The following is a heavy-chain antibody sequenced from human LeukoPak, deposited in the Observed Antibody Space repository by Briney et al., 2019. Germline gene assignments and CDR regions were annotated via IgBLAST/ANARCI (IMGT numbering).Heavy chain of an antibody. Sequence: PGGSLRLSCAASGFTFSSYAMSWVRQAPGKGLEWVSAISGSGGSTYYADSVKGRFTISRDNSKNTLYLQMNSLRAEDTAVYYCAKVLNIAVAGPPGYWGLGTLVTVSS. CDR2: ISGSGGST. CDR3: AKVLNIAVAGPPGY. V-gene: IGHV3-23*01. D-gene: IGHD6-19*01. J-gene: IGHJ4*02. CDR1: GFTFSSYA.